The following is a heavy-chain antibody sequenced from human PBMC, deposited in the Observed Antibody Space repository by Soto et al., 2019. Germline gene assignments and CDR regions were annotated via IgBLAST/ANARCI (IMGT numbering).Heavy chain of an antibody. V-gene: IGHV3-53*01. Sequence: EVQLVESGGGLIQPGGSLRLSCAASGFTVSSNDMSWVRQAPGKGLEWVAVIYSGGSTYYADSVKGRFTISRDNSKNTLYLQMNSLRAKDTAVYYCVRVRGYSYGYAYDYWGQGTLVTVSS. CDR3: VRVRGYSYGYAYDY. CDR2: IYSGGST. CDR1: GFTVSSND. J-gene: IGHJ4*02. D-gene: IGHD5-18*01.